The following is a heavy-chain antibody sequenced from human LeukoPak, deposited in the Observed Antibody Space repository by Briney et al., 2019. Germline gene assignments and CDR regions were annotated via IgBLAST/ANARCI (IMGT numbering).Heavy chain of an antibody. CDR2: IYYSGST. CDR1: GGSISSSSYY. CDR3: ARRSHGWFDP. Sequence: SETLSLTCTVSGGSISSSSYYWGWIRQPPGKGLEWIGSIYYSGSTYYNPSLKSRVTISVDTSKNQFSLKLSSVTAADTAVYYCARRSHGWFDPWGQGTLVTVSS. J-gene: IGHJ5*02. V-gene: IGHV4-39*07.